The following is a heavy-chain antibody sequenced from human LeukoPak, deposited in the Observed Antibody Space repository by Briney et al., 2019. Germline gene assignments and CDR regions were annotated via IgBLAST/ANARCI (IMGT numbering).Heavy chain of an antibody. Sequence: ASVKVSCKASGYIFTGYYMHWVRQAPGRGLEWMGIINPSGGSTSYAQKFQGRVTMTRDMSTSTVYMELSSLRSEDTAVYYCAREGYYSNYGGWFDPWGQGTLVTVSS. D-gene: IGHD4-11*01. J-gene: IGHJ5*02. CDR3: AREGYYSNYGGWFDP. CDR2: INPSGGST. V-gene: IGHV1-46*01. CDR1: GYIFTGYY.